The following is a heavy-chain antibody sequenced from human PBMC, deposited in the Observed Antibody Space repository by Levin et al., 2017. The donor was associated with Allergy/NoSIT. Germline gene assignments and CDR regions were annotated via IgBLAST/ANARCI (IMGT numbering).Heavy chain of an antibody. CDR1: GFTFAEYA. Sequence: SLRLSCTASGFTFAEYAMSWFRQAPGKGLEWVGFIRSKAWGTTTEYAASVKGRFTISRDDSSSIAYLQLNSLKTDDTAVYYCSRGALGYYYYGMDVWGQGTTVTVSS. J-gene: IGHJ6*02. CDR3: SRGALGYYYYGMDV. CDR2: IRSKAWGTTT. D-gene: IGHD7-27*01. V-gene: IGHV3-49*03.